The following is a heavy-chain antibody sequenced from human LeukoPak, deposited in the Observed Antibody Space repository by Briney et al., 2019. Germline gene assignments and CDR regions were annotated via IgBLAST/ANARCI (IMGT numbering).Heavy chain of an antibody. CDR1: GFTFSSYA. Sequence: GGSLRLSCAASGFTFSSYAIHWVRQAPGKGLEYVSVISSNGDSTYYANSVKGRFTISRDNSKNTLYLQMGSLRADDMAVYYCARGVAISSSGWYDTFDYWGQGALVTVSS. V-gene: IGHV3-64*01. CDR2: ISSNGDST. CDR3: ARGVAISSSGWYDTFDY. J-gene: IGHJ4*02. D-gene: IGHD6-19*01.